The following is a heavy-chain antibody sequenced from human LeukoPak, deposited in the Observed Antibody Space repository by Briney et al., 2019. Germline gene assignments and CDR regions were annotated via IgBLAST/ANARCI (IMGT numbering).Heavy chain of an antibody. CDR3: ARQGLIVMAGEGDFDY. J-gene: IGHJ4*02. D-gene: IGHD5-24*01. CDR1: GGSIRSSDYY. V-gene: IGHV4-39*01. Sequence: SETLSLTCTVSGGSIRSSDYYWAWIRQPPGRSLEWIGSIYYSGNTHYNPSLKSRVTISVDTSKNQLSLKLSSVTAADTAVYYCARQGLIVMAGEGDFDYWGQGTLVTVSS. CDR2: IYYSGNT.